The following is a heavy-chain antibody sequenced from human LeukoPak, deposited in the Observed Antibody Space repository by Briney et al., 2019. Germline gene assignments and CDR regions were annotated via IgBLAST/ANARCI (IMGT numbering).Heavy chain of an antibody. V-gene: IGHV3-53*01. CDR3: ARERDYDTYFDY. Sequence: GGSLRLSCAVSGFTANTHHMACVRQAPGKHLEWVSVRQPGNVSYYADSVTGRFTTSTDTSKNTVYLQMTDLRVEDTALYYCARERDYDTYFDYWGQGTLVIVSS. J-gene: IGHJ4*01. CDR2: RQPGNVS. CDR1: GFTANTHH. D-gene: IGHD3-22*01.